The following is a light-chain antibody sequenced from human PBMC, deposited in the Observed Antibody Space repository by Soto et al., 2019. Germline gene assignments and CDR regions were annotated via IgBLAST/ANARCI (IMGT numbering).Light chain of an antibody. J-gene: IGLJ1*01. CDR1: SSNIGAGYE. CDR3: QSFDSDLSAFV. Sequence: QSVLTQAPSISGAPGQRVTSSCTGSSSNIGAGYEVHWFQQFPGAAPRLLIHGNNNRPSGVPDRFSGSESGTSASLAIAGLQAGDEAIYYCQSFDSDLSAFVFGTGTKVTVL. CDR2: GNN. V-gene: IGLV1-40*01.